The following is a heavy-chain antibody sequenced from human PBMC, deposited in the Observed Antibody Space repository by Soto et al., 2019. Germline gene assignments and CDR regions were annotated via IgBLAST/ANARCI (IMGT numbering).Heavy chain of an antibody. CDR2: ISGSGGST. Sequence: GGSLRLSCAASGFTFSSYSMSWVSQAPGKGLEWVSAISGSGGSTYYADSVKGRFTISRDNSKNTLYLQMNSLRAEDTAVYYCAKDGYSGSYYSIDYWGQGTLVTVSS. CDR3: AKDGYSGSYYSIDY. D-gene: IGHD1-26*01. CDR1: GFTFSSYS. V-gene: IGHV3-23*01. J-gene: IGHJ4*02.